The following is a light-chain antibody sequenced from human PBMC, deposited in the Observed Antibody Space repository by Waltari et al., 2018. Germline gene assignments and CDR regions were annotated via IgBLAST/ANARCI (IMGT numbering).Light chain of an antibody. CDR1: QDIRSY. CDR2: GAS. V-gene: IGKV1-33*01. J-gene: IGKJ3*01. CDR3: QQYDNLPPFT. Sequence: DIQMTQSPSSLSASVGDRVTITCQASQDIRSYLNWYQQKPGKAPKRLIFGASNLETGVPSRFSGSGSGTRFTFTISSLQPEDIATYFCQQYDNLPPFTFGPGTKVEIK.